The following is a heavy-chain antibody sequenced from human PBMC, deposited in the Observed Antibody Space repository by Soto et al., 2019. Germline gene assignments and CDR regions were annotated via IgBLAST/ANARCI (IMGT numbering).Heavy chain of an antibody. V-gene: IGHV3-30-3*01. CDR1: GFTFSSYA. J-gene: IGHJ6*02. D-gene: IGHD3-10*01. CDR2: ISYDGSNK. Sequence: QVQLVESGGGVVQPGRSLRLSCAASGFTFSSYAMHWVRQAPGKGLEWVAVISYDGSNKYYADSVKGRFTISRDNSKNTLYLQMNSLRAEDTAVYYCARELYYYGSGSLSGGVYYYYGMDVWGQGTTVTVSS. CDR3: ARELYYYGSGSLSGGVYYYYGMDV.